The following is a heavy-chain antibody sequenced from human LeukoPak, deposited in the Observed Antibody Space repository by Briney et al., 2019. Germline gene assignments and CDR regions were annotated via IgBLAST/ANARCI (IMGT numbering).Heavy chain of an antibody. CDR2: ISAYNGNT. CDR3: ARDLEGATYGDWPDPIDY. Sequence: GASVKVSCKASGYTFTSYGVSWVRQAPGQGLEWMGWISAYNGNTNYAQKLQGRVTMTTDTSTSTAYMELRSLRSDDTAVYYCARDLEGATYGDWPDPIDYWGQGTLVTVSS. V-gene: IGHV1-18*01. CDR1: GYTFTSYG. J-gene: IGHJ4*02. D-gene: IGHD4-17*01.